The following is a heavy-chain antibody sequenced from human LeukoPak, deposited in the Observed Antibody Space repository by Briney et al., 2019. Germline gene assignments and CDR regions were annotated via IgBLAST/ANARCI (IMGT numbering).Heavy chain of an antibody. J-gene: IGHJ4*02. CDR3: ARGRYYDFWSGYYFDH. V-gene: IGHV1-69*13. D-gene: IGHD3-3*01. Sequence: PEASVKVSCKASGGTFSSYAISWVRQAPGQGLEWMGGIIPIFGTANYAQKFQGRVTITADESTSTAYMELSSLRSEDTAVYYCARGRYYDFWSGYYFDHWGQGTLVTVSS. CDR2: IIPIFGTA. CDR1: GGTFSSYA.